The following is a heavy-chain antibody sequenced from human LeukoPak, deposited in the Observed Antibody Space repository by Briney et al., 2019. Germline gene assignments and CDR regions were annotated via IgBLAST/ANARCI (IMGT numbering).Heavy chain of an antibody. J-gene: IGHJ4*02. CDR1: DFSFITYA. CDR2: ISSSSSYI. Sequence: GGSLRLSCAGSDFSFITYAMTWVRQAPGKGLEWVSSISSSSSYIYYADSVKGRFTISRDNAKNSLYLQMNSLRAEDTAVYYCARAPSGSADYWGQGTLVTVSS. V-gene: IGHV3-21*01. CDR3: ARAPSGSADY. D-gene: IGHD3-10*01.